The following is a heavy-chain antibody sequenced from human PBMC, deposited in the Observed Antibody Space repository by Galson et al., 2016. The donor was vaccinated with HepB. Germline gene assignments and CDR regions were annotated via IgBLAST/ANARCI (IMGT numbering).Heavy chain of an antibody. V-gene: IGHV3-48*02. CDR2: ISRGSGTI. J-gene: IGHJ6*02. CDR1: GFTFSSYG. Sequence: SLRLSCAASGFTFSSYGMNWVRQAPGKGLEWVSYISRGSGTIYYADSVRGRFTISRDNARNSLYLQMNSLRDEDTAVYFCARVVFGSSAYWCLDVWGQGTPVTVSS. CDR3: ARVVFGSSAYWCLDV. D-gene: IGHD2-8*02.